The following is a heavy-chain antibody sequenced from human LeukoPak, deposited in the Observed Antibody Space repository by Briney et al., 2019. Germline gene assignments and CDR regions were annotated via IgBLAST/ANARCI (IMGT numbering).Heavy chain of an antibody. J-gene: IGHJ4*02. CDR3: ARGRIAAAYLFDY. CDR2: INPKSGGA. D-gene: IGHD6-13*01. V-gene: IGHV1-2*02. CDR1: GFTFNAYN. Sequence: GASVKVSCKASGFTFNAYNIHWVRQAPGQGLEWMGWINPKSGGANYAQKFQGRVTMTRNTSISTAYMELSSLRSEDTAVYYCARGRIAAAYLFDYWGQGTLVTVSS.